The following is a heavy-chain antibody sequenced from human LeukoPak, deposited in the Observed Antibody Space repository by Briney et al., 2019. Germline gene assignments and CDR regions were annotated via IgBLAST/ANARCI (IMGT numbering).Heavy chain of an antibody. Sequence: PGGSLRLSCAASGFTFSSYWMHWVRQAPGKGLVWVSRINSDGSSTSYADSVKGRFTISRDNAKNTLYLQMNSLRAEDTAVYYCARGGGRMVRGVIDAFDIWGQGTMVTVSS. D-gene: IGHD3-10*01. CDR2: INSDGSST. J-gene: IGHJ3*02. V-gene: IGHV3-74*01. CDR1: GFTFSSYW. CDR3: ARGGGRMVRGVIDAFDI.